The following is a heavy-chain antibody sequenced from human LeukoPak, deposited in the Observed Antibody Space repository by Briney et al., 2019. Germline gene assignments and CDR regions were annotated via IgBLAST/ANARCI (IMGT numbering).Heavy chain of an antibody. CDR3: ARDKDLDRSGYYYFDY. J-gene: IGHJ4*02. Sequence: PVASVKVSCKASGYTFTSYYMHWVRQAPGQGLEWMGIINPSGGSTSYAQKFQGRVTMTRDTSTSTVYMELSSLRSEDTAVYYCARDKDLDRSGYYYFDYWGQGTLVTVSS. D-gene: IGHD3-22*01. CDR2: INPSGGST. V-gene: IGHV1-46*01. CDR1: GYTFTSYY.